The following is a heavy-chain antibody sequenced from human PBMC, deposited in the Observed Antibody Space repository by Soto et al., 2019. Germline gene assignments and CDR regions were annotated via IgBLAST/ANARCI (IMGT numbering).Heavy chain of an antibody. CDR3: ARGRRALYCSGGSCHDGFDP. Sequence: SETLSLTCAVYGVSFSGYYWSWIRQRPGKGLEWIGEINHSGSTNYSPSLKSRVTISVDTSKNQFSLKLSSVTAADTAVYYCARGRRALYCSGGSCHDGFDPWGQGTLVTVSS. CDR1: GVSFSGYY. V-gene: IGHV4-34*01. J-gene: IGHJ5*02. CDR2: INHSGST. D-gene: IGHD2-15*01.